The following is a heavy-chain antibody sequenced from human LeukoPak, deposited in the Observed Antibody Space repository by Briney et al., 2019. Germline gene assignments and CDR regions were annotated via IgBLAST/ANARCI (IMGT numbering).Heavy chain of an antibody. Sequence: SETLSLTCTVSGGSISSSSYYWGWIRQPPGKGLEWIGSIYYSGSTYYNPSLKSRVTISVDTSKNQFSLKLSSVTAADTAVYYCASEGEMATGTNWFDPWGQGTLVTVSS. CDR2: IYYSGST. D-gene: IGHD5-24*01. V-gene: IGHV4-39*07. CDR1: GGSISSSSYY. J-gene: IGHJ5*02. CDR3: ASEGEMATGTNWFDP.